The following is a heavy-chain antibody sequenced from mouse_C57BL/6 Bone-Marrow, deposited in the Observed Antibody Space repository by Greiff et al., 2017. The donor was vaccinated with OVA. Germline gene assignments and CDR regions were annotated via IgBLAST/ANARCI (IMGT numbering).Heavy chain of an antibody. Sequence: VQLQQPGAELVKPGASVKMSCKASGYTFTSYWITWVKQRPGQGLEWIGDIYPGSGSTNYNEKFKSKATLTVDTSSSTAYMQLSSLTSEDSAVYYGASITTVVARYFDYWGQGTTLTVSS. J-gene: IGHJ2*01. CDR3: ASITTVVARYFDY. CDR1: GYTFTSYW. V-gene: IGHV1-55*01. D-gene: IGHD1-1*01. CDR2: IYPGSGST.